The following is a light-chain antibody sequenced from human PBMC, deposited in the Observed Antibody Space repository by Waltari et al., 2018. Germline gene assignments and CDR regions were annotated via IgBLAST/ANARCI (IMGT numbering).Light chain of an antibody. CDR3: ATWDSSLNFVV. CDR2: DNY. CDR1: SSTIGSNY. V-gene: IGLV1-51*01. J-gene: IGLJ2*01. Sequence: QSVLTQPPSVSAAPGRKVTISSSGSSSTIGSNYVSWYQQFPGTAPKLLIFDNYKRPSGIPDRFSASKSGTSATLGITGLQTGDEADYYCATWDSSLNFVVFGGGTKLTVL.